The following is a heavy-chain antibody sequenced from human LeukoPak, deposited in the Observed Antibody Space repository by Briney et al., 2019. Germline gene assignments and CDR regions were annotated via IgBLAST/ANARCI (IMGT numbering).Heavy chain of an antibody. D-gene: IGHD2-2*01. Sequence: ASVKVSCKASGYTFTSNYMHWVRQAPGQGLEWMGIIHPSGGNTNYAQKFQGRVAMTRDTSTSTVYMELSSLRAEDTAIYYCARDCSSTRCQGPVFDNWGQGTLVTVSS. J-gene: IGHJ4*02. CDR3: ARDCSSTRCQGPVFDN. CDR1: GYTFTSNY. V-gene: IGHV1-46*01. CDR2: IHPSGGNT.